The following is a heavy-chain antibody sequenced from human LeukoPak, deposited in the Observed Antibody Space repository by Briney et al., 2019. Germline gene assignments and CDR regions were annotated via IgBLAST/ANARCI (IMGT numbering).Heavy chain of an antibody. D-gene: IGHD1-14*01. Sequence: SETLSLTCTVSGGSISSGDYYWGWLRQPPGKGLEWIVYIYYSGSTYYNPSLKSRVTISVDTSKNQFSLKLSSVTAADTAVYYCARRGILQSQIRAFDIWGQGTMVTVSS. J-gene: IGHJ3*02. CDR3: ARRGILQSQIRAFDI. V-gene: IGHV4-30-4*01. CDR2: IYYSGST. CDR1: GGSISSGDYY.